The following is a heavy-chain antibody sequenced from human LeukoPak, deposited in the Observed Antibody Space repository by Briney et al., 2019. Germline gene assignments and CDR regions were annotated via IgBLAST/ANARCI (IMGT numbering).Heavy chain of an antibody. V-gene: IGHV3-23*01. D-gene: IGHD3-10*01. CDR1: GFTFAIHA. CDR2: ISGDGAST. Sequence: GGSLRLSCAASGFTFAIHAMTWVRQAPGKGLEWVSGISGDGASTQYAESVKGQFTISRDNSQNTLYLQMNSLRVEDTAIYYCAKDSYVSGRPLHTFDAWGQGTMVTVSS. CDR3: AKDSYVSGRPLHTFDA. J-gene: IGHJ3*01.